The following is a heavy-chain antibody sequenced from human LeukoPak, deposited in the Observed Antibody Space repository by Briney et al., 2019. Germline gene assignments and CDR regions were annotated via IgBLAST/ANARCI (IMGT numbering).Heavy chain of an antibody. Sequence: PGGSLRLSCAASGFTFSSYGMHWVRQAPGKGLEWVAVISYDGSNKYYADSVKGRFTISRDNSKNTLYLQMNSLRAEDTAVYYCAKVGIAVAPGPFDYWGQGTLVTVSS. J-gene: IGHJ4*02. V-gene: IGHV3-30*18. CDR3: AKVGIAVAPGPFDY. CDR2: ISYDGSNK. CDR1: GFTFSSYG. D-gene: IGHD6-19*01.